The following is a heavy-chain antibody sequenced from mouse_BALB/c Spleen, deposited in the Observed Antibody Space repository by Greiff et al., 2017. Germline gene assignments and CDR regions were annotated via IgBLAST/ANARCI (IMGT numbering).Heavy chain of an antibody. Sequence: EVQVVESGGGLVQPGGSLRLSCATSGFTFTDYYMSWVRQPPGKALEWLGFIRNKANGYTTEYSASVKGRFTISRDNSQSILYLQMNTLRAEDSATYYCARDIGYYDYDNYLDYWGQGTTLTVSS. J-gene: IGHJ2*01. V-gene: IGHV7-3*02. D-gene: IGHD2-4*01. CDR3: ARDIGYYDYDNYLDY. CDR1: GFTFTDYY. CDR2: IRNKANGYTT.